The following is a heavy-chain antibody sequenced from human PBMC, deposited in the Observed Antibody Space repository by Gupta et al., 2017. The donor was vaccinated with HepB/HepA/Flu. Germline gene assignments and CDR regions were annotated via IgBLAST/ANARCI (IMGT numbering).Heavy chain of an antibody. J-gene: IGHJ4*02. V-gene: IGHV4-34*01. CDR1: GGSFSGNY. Sequence: QVQLQQWGAGLLKPSETLSLICAVSGGSFSGNYWSWVRQSPEKGLEWIGEINPGGSAKYNPSLKSRVTMSRDTSKNHLSLKLSSVTAADTAVYYCARGPLTGTTRQFDDWGQGTQVTVSS. D-gene: IGHD1/OR15-1a*01. CDR3: ARGPLTGTTRQFDD. CDR2: INPGGSA.